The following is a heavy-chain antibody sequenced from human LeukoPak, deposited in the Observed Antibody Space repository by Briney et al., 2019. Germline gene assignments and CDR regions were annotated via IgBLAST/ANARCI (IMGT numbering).Heavy chain of an antibody. Sequence: GGSLRLSCAASGFTFSNYAMSWVRQAPGKGLEWVSGLCDSGGSTYYADSAKGRFTISRDNSKNTLYLQMNSLRAEDTAVYYCAKGRYAAVYYFDYWGQGTLVTVSS. J-gene: IGHJ4*02. CDR1: GFTFSNYA. V-gene: IGHV3-23*01. D-gene: IGHD5-12*01. CDR3: AKGRYAAVYYFDY. CDR2: LCDSGGST.